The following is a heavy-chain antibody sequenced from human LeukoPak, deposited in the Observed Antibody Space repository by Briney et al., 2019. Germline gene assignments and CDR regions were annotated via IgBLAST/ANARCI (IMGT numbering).Heavy chain of an antibody. CDR1: GGSISSSNW. Sequence: KPSETLSLTCAVSGGSISSSNWWSWVRQPPGKGLEWIGEIYHSGSTNYNPSLKSRVTISVDTSKKQFSLKLSSVTAADTAVYYCASRKNGYDSRSYRGGWFDPGGQGSLVTVSS. CDR2: IYHSGST. D-gene: IGHD3-22*01. V-gene: IGHV4-4*02. CDR3: ASRKNGYDSRSYRGGWFDP. J-gene: IGHJ5*02.